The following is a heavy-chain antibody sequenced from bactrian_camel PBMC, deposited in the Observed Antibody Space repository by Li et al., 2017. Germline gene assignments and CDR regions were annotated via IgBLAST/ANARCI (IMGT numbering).Heavy chain of an antibody. D-gene: IGHD2*01. CDR1: GYTHSTYS. V-gene: IGHV3S56*01. CDR2: IDSSGRT. Sequence: VESGGGPVQAGGSLTPSCTASGYTHSTYSMGWYRRDPGKGREGIAAIDSSGRTRYADSVKGRFKISQDNAKKMVLQMNSLKPEGTAMYYCAAGGGNGAFCYTGERSMDYWGQGTQVTVSS. J-gene: IGHJ4*01. CDR3: AAGGGNGAFCYTGERSMDY.